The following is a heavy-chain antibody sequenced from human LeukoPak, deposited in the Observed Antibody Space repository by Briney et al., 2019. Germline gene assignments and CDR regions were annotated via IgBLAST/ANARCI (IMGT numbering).Heavy chain of an antibody. J-gene: IGHJ4*02. CDR3: AREEIFRVAVAGNWVDY. Sequence: PGGSLRLSCAASGFTFSSYAMHWVRQAPGKGLEWVAVVSYDGSNKYYADSVKGRFTISRDNSKNTLYLQMNSLRAEDTAVYYCAREEIFRVAVAGNWVDYWGRGTLVTVSS. CDR2: VSYDGSNK. D-gene: IGHD6-19*01. CDR1: GFTFSSYA. V-gene: IGHV3-30-3*01.